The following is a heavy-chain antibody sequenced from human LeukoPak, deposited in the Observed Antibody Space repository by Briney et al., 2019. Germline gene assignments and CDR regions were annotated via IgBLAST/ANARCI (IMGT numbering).Heavy chain of an antibody. J-gene: IGHJ4*02. CDR3: ARDSKYAFDN. V-gene: IGHV3-48*01. D-gene: IGHD2-2*01. Sequence: GGSLRLSCAASGFTFSDYSMNWVRQAPGKGLEWISYIGIDSGNTNYADSVKGRFTISGDKAKNSLYLQMNSLQVEDTAVYYCARDSKYAFDNWGQGTLVTVSS. CDR1: GFTFSDYS. CDR2: IGIDSGNT.